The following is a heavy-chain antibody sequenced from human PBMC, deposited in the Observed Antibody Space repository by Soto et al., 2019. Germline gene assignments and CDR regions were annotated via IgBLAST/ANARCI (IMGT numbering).Heavy chain of an antibody. J-gene: IGHJ6*03. Sequence: GGSLRLSCAASGFTFSDYYMSWIRQAPGKGLEWVSYISSSGSTIYYADSVKGRFTISRDNAKNSLYLQMNSLRAEDTAVYYCARAGKVAVEFYMDVWGKGTTVTVSS. D-gene: IGHD6-19*01. CDR2: ISSSGSTI. CDR3: ARAGKVAVEFYMDV. CDR1: GFTFSDYY. V-gene: IGHV3-11*01.